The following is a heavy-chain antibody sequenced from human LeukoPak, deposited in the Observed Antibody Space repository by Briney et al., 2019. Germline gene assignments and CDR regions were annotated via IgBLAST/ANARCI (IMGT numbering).Heavy chain of an antibody. Sequence: PGRSLRLSCAASGFTFSSYAEHWVRQAPGKGLEWVAVISYDGSNKYYADSVKGRFTISRDNSKNTLYLQMNSLRPEDTAVYYCAKEPRWEQLHSFDIWGQGTTVTVSS. CDR1: GFTFSSYA. D-gene: IGHD1/OR15-1a*01. V-gene: IGHV3-30-3*01. CDR3: AKEPRWEQLHSFDI. CDR2: ISYDGSNK. J-gene: IGHJ3*02.